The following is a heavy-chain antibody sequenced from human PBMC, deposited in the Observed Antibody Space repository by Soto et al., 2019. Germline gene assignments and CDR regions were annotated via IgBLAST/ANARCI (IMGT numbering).Heavy chain of an antibody. D-gene: IGHD3-9*01. CDR1: GGSISSSSYY. CDR2: IYYSGST. CDR3: ARKLRYFDWFLPFDY. Sequence: NPSETLSLTCTVSGGSISSSSYYWGWIHQPPGKGLEWIGSIYYSGSTYYNPSLNSRVTISVDTSKNQFSLKLSSVTAADTSVYYCARKLRYFDWFLPFDYWGQGTLVTVS. J-gene: IGHJ4*02. V-gene: IGHV4-39*01.